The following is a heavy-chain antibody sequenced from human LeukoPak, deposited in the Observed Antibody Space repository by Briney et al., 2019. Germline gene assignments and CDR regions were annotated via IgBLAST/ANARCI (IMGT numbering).Heavy chain of an antibody. CDR2: IYYSGST. D-gene: IGHD2-2*01. CDR3: ARDSVNCSTTSCSDYLDY. CDR1: GGSINNYY. Sequence: SETLSLTCTVSGGSINNYYWSWIRQPPGKGLEWIGHIYYSGSTNYNPSLKSRVTISVDTSKNQFSLKLTSVTAADTAVYYCARDSVNCSTTSCSDYLDYWGQGTLVTVSS. V-gene: IGHV4-59*01. J-gene: IGHJ4*02.